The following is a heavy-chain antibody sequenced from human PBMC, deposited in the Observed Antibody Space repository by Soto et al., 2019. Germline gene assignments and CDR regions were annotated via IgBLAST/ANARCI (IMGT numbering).Heavy chain of an antibody. CDR2: ISWNSGSI. D-gene: IGHD6-13*01. CDR3: AKDGDSSSWFFDY. Sequence: GGSLRLSCAASGFTFDDYAMHWVRQAPGKGLEWVSGISWNSGSIGYADSVKGRFTNSRDNAKNSLYLQMNSLRAEDTALYYCAKDGDSSSWFFDYWGQGTLVTVSS. J-gene: IGHJ4*02. CDR1: GFTFDDYA. V-gene: IGHV3-9*01.